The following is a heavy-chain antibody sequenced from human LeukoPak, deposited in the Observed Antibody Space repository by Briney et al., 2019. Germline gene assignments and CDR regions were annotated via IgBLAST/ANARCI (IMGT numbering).Heavy chain of an antibody. V-gene: IGHV1-2*02. CDR1: GYTFTGYY. J-gene: IGHJ4*02. CDR3: ARDAYSYGFWDY. CDR2: INPNSGGT. Sequence: ASVKVSCKASGYTFTGYYMHWVRQAPGQGLEWMGWINPNSGGTNYAQKFQGRVTMTRDTSTSTVYMELSSLRSEDTAVYYCARDAYSYGFWDYGGKGPLVTVSS. D-gene: IGHD5-18*01.